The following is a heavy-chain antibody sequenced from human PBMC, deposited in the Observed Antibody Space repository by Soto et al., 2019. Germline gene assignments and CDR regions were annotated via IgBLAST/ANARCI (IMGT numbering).Heavy chain of an antibody. CDR1: GDSMSSSSYY. CDR2: IYYSGST. V-gene: IGHV4-39*01. Sequence: SXTLSLTCTVSGDSMSSSSYYWRWIRQPPGKGLEWIGSIYYSGSTYYNPSLKSRVTISVDTSKNQFSLKLSSVTAADTAVYYCTAAAGTSEYYGMDVWGQGTTVTVSS. J-gene: IGHJ6*02. D-gene: IGHD6-13*01. CDR3: TAAAGTSEYYGMDV.